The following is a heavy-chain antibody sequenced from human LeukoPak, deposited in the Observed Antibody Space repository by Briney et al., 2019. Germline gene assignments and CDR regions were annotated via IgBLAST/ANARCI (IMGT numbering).Heavy chain of an antibody. CDR3: ARGRGSSSPALND. D-gene: IGHD6-13*01. CDR1: GFTFSSYE. V-gene: IGHV3-48*03. J-gene: IGHJ4*02. CDR2: ISSSGSTI. Sequence: RGSLRLSCAASGFTFSSYEMNWVRQAPGKGLEWVSYISSSGSTIYYADSVKGRFTISRDNAKNSLYLQMNSLRAEDTAVYYCARGRGSSSPALNDWGQGTLVTVSS.